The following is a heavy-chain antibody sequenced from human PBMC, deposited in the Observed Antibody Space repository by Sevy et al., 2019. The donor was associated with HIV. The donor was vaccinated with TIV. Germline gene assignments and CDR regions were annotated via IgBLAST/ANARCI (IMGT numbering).Heavy chain of an antibody. CDR3: ARRIGCSGYDRKKRNYYYYYGMDV. J-gene: IGHJ6*02. D-gene: IGHD5-12*01. V-gene: IGHV1-69*13. Sequence: ASVKVSCKASGGTFSSYAISWVRQAPGQGLEWMGGIIPIFGTANYAQKFQGRVTITADESTSTAYMELSSLRSEDTAVYYCARRIGCSGYDRKKRNYYYYYGMDVWGQGTTVTVSS. CDR2: IIPIFGTA. CDR1: GGTFSSYA.